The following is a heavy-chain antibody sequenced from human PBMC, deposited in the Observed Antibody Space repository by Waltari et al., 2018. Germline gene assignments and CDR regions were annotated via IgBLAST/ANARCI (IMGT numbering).Heavy chain of an antibody. Sequence: EVQLVESGGGFVKPGGSLRLSCAASGFTFSSAWMRWVRQAPGKGLEWVGRSKSRTDGGTIDYVAPVKGRFTISRDDSKNTLYLQMNSLKTEDTAMYYCTTYPERHWAQGTLVTVSS. CDR3: TTYPERH. V-gene: IGHV3-15*01. CDR2: SKSRTDGGTI. CDR1: GFTFSSAW. J-gene: IGHJ4*02.